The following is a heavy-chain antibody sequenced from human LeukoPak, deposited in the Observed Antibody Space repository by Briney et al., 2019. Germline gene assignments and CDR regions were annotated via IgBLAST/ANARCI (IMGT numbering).Heavy chain of an antibody. D-gene: IGHD2-21*01. CDR1: GGTFSSYA. CDR2: IIPIFGTA. CDR3: ARFKIGDPYFDY. V-gene: IGHV1-69*05. Sequence: SVKVSCKASGGTFSSYAISWVRQAPGQGLEWMGGIIPIFGTADYAQKLQGRVTMTTDTSTSTAYMELRSLRSDDTAVYYCARFKIGDPYFDYWGQGTLVTVSS. J-gene: IGHJ4*02.